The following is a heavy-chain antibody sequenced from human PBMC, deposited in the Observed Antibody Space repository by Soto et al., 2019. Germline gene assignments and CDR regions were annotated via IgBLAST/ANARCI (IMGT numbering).Heavy chain of an antibody. J-gene: IGHJ4*02. Sequence: QVQLVESGGGLVKPGGSLRLSCAASGFTFSDYYMSWIRQAPGKGLEWVSYISSSSSYTNYADSVKGRFTISRDNAKNSLYLQMNSLRAEDTAVYYCARVSEFWSGYYTDYWGQGTLVTVSS. V-gene: IGHV3-11*06. CDR3: ARVSEFWSGYYTDY. D-gene: IGHD3-3*01. CDR2: ISSSSSYT. CDR1: GFTFSDYY.